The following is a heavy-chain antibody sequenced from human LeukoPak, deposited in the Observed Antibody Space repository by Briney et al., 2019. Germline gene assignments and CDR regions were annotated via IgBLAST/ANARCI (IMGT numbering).Heavy chain of an antibody. D-gene: IGHD1-26*01. CDR2: IYYSGST. Sequence: SETLSLTCTVSGGSISSYYWSWIRQPPGKGLEWIGYIYYSGSTNYNPSLKSRVTISVDTSKNQFSLKLSSVTAADTAVYYCARESGIVGATDLVLFDYWGQGTLITVSS. CDR3: ARESGIVGATDLVLFDY. V-gene: IGHV4-59*08. J-gene: IGHJ4*02. CDR1: GGSISSYY.